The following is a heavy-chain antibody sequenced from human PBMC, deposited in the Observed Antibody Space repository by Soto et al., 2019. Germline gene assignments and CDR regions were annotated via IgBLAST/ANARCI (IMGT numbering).Heavy chain of an antibody. V-gene: IGHV4-61*01. J-gene: IGHJ4*02. CDR2: IYYSGST. CDR3: ASVSSSWGLVNYIDY. CDR1: GGSVSSGSYY. Sequence: PSETLSLTCTVSGGSVSSGSYYWSWIRQPPGKGLECIGYIYYSGSTNYNPSLKSRVTISVDTSKNQFSLKLSSVTAADTAVYYCASVSSSWGLVNYIDYSGQATLVTVSS. D-gene: IGHD6-13*01.